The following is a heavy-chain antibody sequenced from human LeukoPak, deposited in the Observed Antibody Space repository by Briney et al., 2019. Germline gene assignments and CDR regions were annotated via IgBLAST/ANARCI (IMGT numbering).Heavy chain of an antibody. D-gene: IGHD2-21*01. J-gene: IGHJ4*02. CDR2: FYTSGTP. Sequence: PSETLSLTCTVSGYSLSSGYYWGWIRQPAGKGLEWIGRFYTSGTPNYNPSLKSRVTILVDTSRNQFSLKLSSVTAADTALYYCARGGIPDYWGQGILVTVSS. CDR3: ARGGIPDY. CDR1: GYSLSSGYY. V-gene: IGHV4-61*02.